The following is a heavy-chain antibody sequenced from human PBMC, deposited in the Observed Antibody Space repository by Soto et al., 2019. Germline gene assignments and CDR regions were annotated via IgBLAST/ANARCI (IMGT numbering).Heavy chain of an antibody. J-gene: IGHJ3*02. CDR2: ISYDGSNK. Sequence: QVQLVESGGGVVQPGRCLRLSCAASGFTFSSYGMHWVRQAPGKGLEWVAVISYDGSNKYYADSVKGRFTISRDNSKNTLYLQMNSLRAEDTAVYYCAKDRDSGSYYAGDAFDIWGQGTMVTVSS. V-gene: IGHV3-30*18. CDR1: GFTFSSYG. CDR3: AKDRDSGSYYAGDAFDI. D-gene: IGHD1-26*01.